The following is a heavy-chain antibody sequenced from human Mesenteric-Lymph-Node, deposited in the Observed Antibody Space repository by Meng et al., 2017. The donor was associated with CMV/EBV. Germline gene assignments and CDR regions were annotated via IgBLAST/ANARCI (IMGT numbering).Heavy chain of an antibody. CDR2: IKTKTDGGTT. D-gene: IGHD3-16*01. V-gene: IGHV3-15*01. CDR3: TTDWGDS. CDR1: GFTFSNAW. J-gene: IGHJ4*02. Sequence: GESLKISCAASGFTFSNAWMSRVRQAPGKGLEWVGRIKTKTDGGTTDYAAPVKGRFTISRDDSKTTLYLQMNSLKAEDTAVYYCTTDWGDSWGQGTLVTVSS.